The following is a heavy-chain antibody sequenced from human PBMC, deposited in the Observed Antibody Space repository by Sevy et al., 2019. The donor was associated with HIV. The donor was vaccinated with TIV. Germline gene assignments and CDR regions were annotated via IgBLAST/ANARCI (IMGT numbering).Heavy chain of an antibody. CDR1: GGSISSNY. J-gene: IGHJ4*02. Sequence: SETLSLTCTVSGGSISSNYWSWIRQPPGKGLEWIGYICSSGSSYNPSLKSRVSISMDTSKNQFSLKLNSVTAADTAVYYCARSSGYSYGDFDYWGQGTLVTVSS. V-gene: IGHV4-59*01. CDR3: ARSSGYSYGDFDY. D-gene: IGHD5-18*01. CDR2: ICSSGSS.